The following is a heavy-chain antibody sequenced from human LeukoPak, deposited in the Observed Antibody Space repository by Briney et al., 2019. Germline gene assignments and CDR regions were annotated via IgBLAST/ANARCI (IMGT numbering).Heavy chain of an antibody. Sequence: GGSLRLSCAASVFTFSSYDMSWVRQAPGKGLEWVSAISGSGGSTYYADSVEGRFTISRDNSKNTLYLQMNSLRAEDTAVYYCAKDREGASPYDAFDIWGQGTMVTVSS. CDR1: VFTFSSYD. J-gene: IGHJ3*02. D-gene: IGHD1-26*01. CDR3: AKDREGASPYDAFDI. CDR2: ISGSGGST. V-gene: IGHV3-23*01.